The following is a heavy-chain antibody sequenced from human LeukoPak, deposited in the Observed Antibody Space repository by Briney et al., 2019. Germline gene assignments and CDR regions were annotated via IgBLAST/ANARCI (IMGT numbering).Heavy chain of an antibody. CDR3: ARGQETGEVYGGWLQSFY. CDR2: INHSGST. D-gene: IGHD5-24*01. V-gene: IGHV4-34*01. Sequence: SETLSLTCAVYGGSFSGYYWSWIRQPPGKGLEWIGEINHSGSTNYNPSLKSRVTISVDTSKNQFSLKLSSVTAAGTAVYYCARGQETGEVYGGWLQSFYWGQGTLVTVSS. CDR1: GGSFSGYY. J-gene: IGHJ4*02.